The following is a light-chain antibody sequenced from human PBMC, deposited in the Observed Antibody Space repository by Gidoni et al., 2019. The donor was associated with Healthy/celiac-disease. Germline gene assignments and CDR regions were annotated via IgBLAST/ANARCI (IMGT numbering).Light chain of an antibody. CDR2: DAS. J-gene: IGKJ4*01. CDR3: QQYDNLPPDT. V-gene: IGKV1-33*01. Sequence: LQMTQSPSSLSASVGDRVPITCQASQDISNYLKWYQQKPGKATKLLMYDASKLETEVPSRLSGSGSGIDFTFTISSLQPKDIATYYCQQYDNLPPDTFGGGTKVEIK. CDR1: QDISNY.